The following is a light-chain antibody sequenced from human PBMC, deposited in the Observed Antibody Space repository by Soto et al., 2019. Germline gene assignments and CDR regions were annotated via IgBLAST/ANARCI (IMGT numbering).Light chain of an antibody. V-gene: IGKV2-30*02. CDR2: KIS. CDR1: QSLVHSDGNTY. J-gene: IGKJ2*01. Sequence: DVVMTQSPLSLPVTFGQPASISCRSSQSLVHSDGNTYLNWFHQRPGQSPRRLIYKISNRDSGDQDKFSASGSGTYFTLKISRVEAEDVGGVYFCMQATYWPYALGQGTKLDIK. CDR3: MQATYWPYA.